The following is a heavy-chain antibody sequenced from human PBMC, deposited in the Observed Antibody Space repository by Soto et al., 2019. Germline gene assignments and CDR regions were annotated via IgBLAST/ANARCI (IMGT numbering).Heavy chain of an antibody. V-gene: IGHV4-39*01. CDR3: ARLLETRRPGVRYFDWLPSPTYYYYGMDV. CDR2: IYYSGST. J-gene: IGHJ6*02. Sequence: QLQLQESGPGLVKPSETLSLTCTVSGGSISSSSYYWGWIRQPPGKGLEWIGSIYYSGSTYYNPSLKSRVTISLDTSKNQSSLKACSVTAADTAVYYCARLLETRRPGVRYFDWLPSPTYYYYGMDVWGQGTTVTVSS. D-gene: IGHD3-9*01. CDR1: GGSISSSSYY.